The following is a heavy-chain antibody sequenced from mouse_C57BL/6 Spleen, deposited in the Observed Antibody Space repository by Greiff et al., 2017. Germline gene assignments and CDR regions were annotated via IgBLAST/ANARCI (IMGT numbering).Heavy chain of an antibody. J-gene: IGHJ1*03. CDR3: ASYYGSSWYFDV. CDR2: INPNYGTT. D-gene: IGHD1-1*01. CDR1: GYSFTDYN. Sequence: VQLQQSGPELVKPGASVKISCKASGYSFTDYNMNWVKQSHGKSLEWIGVINPNYGTTSYNQKFKGKATLTVDQSSSTAYMQLNSLTSEDSAVYYCASYYGSSWYFDVWGTGTTVTVSS. V-gene: IGHV1-39*01.